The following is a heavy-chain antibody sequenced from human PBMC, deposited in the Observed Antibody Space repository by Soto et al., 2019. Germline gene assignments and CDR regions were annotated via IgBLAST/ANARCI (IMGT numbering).Heavy chain of an antibody. D-gene: IGHD3-10*01. CDR1: GFTFTSSA. J-gene: IGHJ4*02. CDR3: ATSYGSGYRAFDF. V-gene: IGHV1-58*02. CDR2: IVVGSGNT. Sequence: SVKVSCKASGFTFTSSAMQWVRQARGQRLEWIGWIVVGSGNTNYAQKFEGRVRITADKSTSTAYMELSRLRAEDTAMYYCATSYGSGYRAFDFWGQGALVTVSS.